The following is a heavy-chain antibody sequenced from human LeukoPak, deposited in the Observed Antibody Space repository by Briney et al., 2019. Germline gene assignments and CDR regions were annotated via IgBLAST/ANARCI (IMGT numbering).Heavy chain of an antibody. CDR1: GFPFSTFA. V-gene: IGHV3-23*01. CDR3: ATYGQVLLPFES. J-gene: IGHJ4*02. D-gene: IGHD2-8*02. CDR2: IFPSGGEI. Sequence: GSLRLSCEASGFPFSTFAMIWVRQPPGKGLEWVSSIFPSGGEIHYADSVRGRFTISRDNSKSTLSLQMNSLRAEDTAIYYCATYGQVLLPFESWGQGTLVTVSS.